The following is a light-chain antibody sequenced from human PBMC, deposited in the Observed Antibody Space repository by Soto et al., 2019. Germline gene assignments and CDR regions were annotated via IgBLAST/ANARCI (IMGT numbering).Light chain of an antibody. CDR2: RNN. Sequence: QSVLTQPPSASGTPGQRVTISCSGSRSNLGSNYVYWYQQLPGTAPKLLIYRNNQRPSGVPDRFSGSKSGTSASLAISGLRSEDEADYYCAAWDDSLSVVFGGGTKLTVL. CDR3: AAWDDSLSVV. CDR1: RSNLGSNY. V-gene: IGLV1-47*01. J-gene: IGLJ2*01.